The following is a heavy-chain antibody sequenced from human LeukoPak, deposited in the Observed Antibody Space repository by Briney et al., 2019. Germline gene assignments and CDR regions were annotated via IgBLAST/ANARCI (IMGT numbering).Heavy chain of an antibody. Sequence: GGSLRLSCAASGFTFSSYAMHWVRQAPGKGLEWVAVISYDGSNKYYADSVKGRFTISRDNSKNTLYLQMNSLRAEDTAVYYCTRGNYDLGDYWGQGTLVTVSS. D-gene: IGHD3-3*01. J-gene: IGHJ4*02. V-gene: IGHV3-30-3*01. CDR2: ISYDGSNK. CDR3: TRGNYDLGDY. CDR1: GFTFSSYA.